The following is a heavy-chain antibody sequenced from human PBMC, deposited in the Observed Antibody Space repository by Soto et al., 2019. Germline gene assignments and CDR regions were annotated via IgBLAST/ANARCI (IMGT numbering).Heavy chain of an antibody. CDR3: ARDNDRPQLGGNYYYILDV. Sequence: QVHLEQSGAEVKKPGSSVKVSCKASGGTFRTAAVSWVRQAPGQGLEWLGGIMPVFRTPDYAQKFQGRVTITADESTSTAYMELSGLRSDDTAEYYCARDNDRPQLGGNYYYILDVWGQGTTIAVSS. D-gene: IGHD2-8*01. J-gene: IGHJ6*02. CDR1: GGTFRTAA. CDR2: IMPVFRTP. V-gene: IGHV1-69*12.